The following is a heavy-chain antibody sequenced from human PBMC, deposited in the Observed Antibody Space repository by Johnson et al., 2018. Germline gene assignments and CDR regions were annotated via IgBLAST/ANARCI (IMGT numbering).Heavy chain of an antibody. J-gene: IGHJ1*01. V-gene: IGHV3-30*14. Sequence: QVQLVESGGGVVQPGRSLRLSCAASGFTFSSYAMHWVRQAPGKGLEWVAVISYDGSNKYYADSVKGRFTISRDNSQNTLYLQMNSLRAEDTAVYYCARDFGYFQHWGQGTLVTVSS. CDR1: GFTFSSYA. CDR2: ISYDGSNK. CDR3: ARDFGYFQH. D-gene: IGHD3-10*01.